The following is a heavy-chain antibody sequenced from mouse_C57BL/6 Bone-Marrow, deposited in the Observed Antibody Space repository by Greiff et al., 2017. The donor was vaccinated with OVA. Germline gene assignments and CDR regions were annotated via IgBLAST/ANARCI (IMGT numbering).Heavy chain of an antibody. Sequence: VQLQQSGAELARPGASVKLSCKASGYTFTSYGLSWVKQRTGQGLEWIGEIYPRSGNTYYNEKFKGKATLTADKSSSTAYMELRSLTSEDSAVYFCASDDYDGYFDYWGQGTTLTVSS. D-gene: IGHD2-4*01. V-gene: IGHV1-81*01. CDR3: ASDDYDGYFDY. CDR2: IYPRSGNT. J-gene: IGHJ2*01. CDR1: GYTFTSYG.